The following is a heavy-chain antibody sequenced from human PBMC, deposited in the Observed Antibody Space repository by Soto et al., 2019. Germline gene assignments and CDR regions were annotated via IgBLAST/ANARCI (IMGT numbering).Heavy chain of an antibody. V-gene: IGHV3-11*01. CDR3: ARELELTYYYYYGMDV. Sequence: QVQLVESGGGLVKPGGSLRLSCAASGFTFSDYYMSWIRQAPGKGLEWVSYISSSGSTIYYADSVKGRFTISRDNAKNSLSLQMNSLRAEDTAVYYCARELELTYYYYYGMDVWGQGTTVTVSS. J-gene: IGHJ6*02. CDR2: ISSSGSTI. D-gene: IGHD1-7*01. CDR1: GFTFSDYY.